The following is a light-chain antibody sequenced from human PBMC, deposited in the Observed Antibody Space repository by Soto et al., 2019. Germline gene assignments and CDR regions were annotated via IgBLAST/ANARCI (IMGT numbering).Light chain of an antibody. CDR3: SSYTTINTVV. J-gene: IGLJ2*01. CDR2: DVS. V-gene: IGLV2-14*03. Sequence: QSALTQPASVSGSPGQSITISCTGTISDVGAYNFASWYQQHPGKAPKLIIYDVSNRPSGVSTRFSGSKSDNTASLTISGLQAEDEADYYCSSYTTINTVVFGGGTKLTVL. CDR1: ISDVGAYNF.